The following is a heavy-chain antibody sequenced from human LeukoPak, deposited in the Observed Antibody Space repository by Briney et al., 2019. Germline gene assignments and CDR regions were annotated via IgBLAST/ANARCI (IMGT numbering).Heavy chain of an antibody. CDR2: ISGSGGRT. CDR1: GFTFSSYA. Sequence: GGSLRLSCAASGFTFSSYAMSWVRQAPGKGLEWVSAISGSGGRTYYADSVKGRLTISRDNSKNTLYLQMNSLRAEDAAVYYCAKEGGIVGDENWGQGTLVTVSS. J-gene: IGHJ4*02. D-gene: IGHD1-26*01. CDR3: AKEGGIVGDEN. V-gene: IGHV3-23*01.